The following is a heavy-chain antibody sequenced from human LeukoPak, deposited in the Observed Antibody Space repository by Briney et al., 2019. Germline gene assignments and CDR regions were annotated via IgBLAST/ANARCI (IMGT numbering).Heavy chain of an antibody. J-gene: IGHJ6*02. CDR2: ISAYNGNT. CDR1: GYTFTSYG. V-gene: IGHV1-18*01. CDR3: ARDKSAWLRLYYYGMDV. Sequence: ASVKVSCKASGYTFTSYGISWVRQAPGQGLEWMGWISAYNGNTNYAQKLQGRVTMTTDTSTSTAYMELRSLRSDDTAVYYCARDKSAWLRLYYYGMDVWGQGTTVTVSS. D-gene: IGHD5-12*01.